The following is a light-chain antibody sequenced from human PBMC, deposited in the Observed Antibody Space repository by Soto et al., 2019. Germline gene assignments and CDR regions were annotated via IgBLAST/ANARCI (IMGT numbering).Light chain of an antibody. CDR3: TSWTTSTTMR. Sequence: QSALTQPASVSGSPGQSITISCTGTSSDIGANNFVSWYQQHPGKAPKLMLYDDNIRPSGVSNRFSGSKSGNTASLTISGLQAEDEADYYCTSWTTSTTMRFGGGTKVTVL. CDR1: SSDIGANNF. J-gene: IGLJ2*01. CDR2: DDN. V-gene: IGLV2-14*03.